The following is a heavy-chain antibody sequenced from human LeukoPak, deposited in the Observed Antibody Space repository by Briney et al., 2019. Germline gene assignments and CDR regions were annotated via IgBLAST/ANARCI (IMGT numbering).Heavy chain of an antibody. D-gene: IGHD3-22*01. Sequence: PSETLSLTCSVSGGSIRSSGDYWGFVRQTPGKGLEWMGSIYYTGSSHYNPSLKSRATISVDPSKNQFSLKLTSVTAADTAVYYCTRAASSGPLFTYHMDVWGKGTTVTVSS. CDR2: IYYTGSS. CDR1: GGSIRSSGDY. J-gene: IGHJ6*03. CDR3: TRAASSGPLFTYHMDV. V-gene: IGHV4-39*07.